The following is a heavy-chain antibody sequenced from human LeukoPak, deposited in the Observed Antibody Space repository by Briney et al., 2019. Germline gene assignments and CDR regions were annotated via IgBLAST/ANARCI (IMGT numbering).Heavy chain of an antibody. CDR3: ARSTMIRGVILVFDY. CDR1: GFSLSSSGMR. Sequence: SGPTLVNPTQTLTPTCTFSGFSLSSSGMRVSWIRQSPGKALEWLARIEWDDDKFYTTSLKTRLTISKDTSKNQVVLTMTNMDPVDTATYYCARSTMIRGVILVFDYWGQGTLVTVSS. D-gene: IGHD3-10*01. J-gene: IGHJ4*02. CDR2: IEWDDDK. V-gene: IGHV2-70*04.